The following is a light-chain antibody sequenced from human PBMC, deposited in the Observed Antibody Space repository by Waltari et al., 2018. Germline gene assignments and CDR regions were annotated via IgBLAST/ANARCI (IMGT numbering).Light chain of an antibody. V-gene: IGLV8-61*01. J-gene: IGLJ3*02. CDR3: VLYLGSGIWV. Sequence: QTVVTQEPSLSVSPGGTVTLTCALSSGSVSTTSSASWYQQTPGQDPRTLVYKINIRSSVVPDRFSGSMLGNKAALTITGAQAEDESDYYCVLYLGSGIWVFGGGTKLTVL. CDR2: KIN. CDR1: SGSVSTTSS.